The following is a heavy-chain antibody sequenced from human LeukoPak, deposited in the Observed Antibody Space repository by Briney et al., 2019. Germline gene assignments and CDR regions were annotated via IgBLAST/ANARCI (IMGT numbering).Heavy chain of an antibody. CDR3: AKDTGDGDYVYYYYGMDV. CDR1: GFTFDDYA. D-gene: IGHD4-17*01. Sequence: GGSLRLSCAASGFTFDDYAMPWVRQAPGKGLEWVSGISWNSGSIGYADSVKGRFTISRDNAKNSLYLQMNSLRAEDTALYYCAKDTGDGDYVYYYYGMDVWGQGTTVTVSS. V-gene: IGHV3-9*01. J-gene: IGHJ6*02. CDR2: ISWNSGSI.